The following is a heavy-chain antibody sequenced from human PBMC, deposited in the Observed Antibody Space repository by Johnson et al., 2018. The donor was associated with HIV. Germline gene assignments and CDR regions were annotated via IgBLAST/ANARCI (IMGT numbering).Heavy chain of an antibody. Sequence: VQLVESGGGLVKPGGSVRLSCAASGFTFSDYYMSWIRQAPGKGLEWVSYISCNGSTIYYADSVTGRFTISRDNAKNSLYLQMNSLRAEDTAGYYCARPGYDDSSGLDAFDIWGQGTMVTVSS. D-gene: IGHD3-22*01. V-gene: IGHV3-11*04. CDR2: ISCNGSTI. CDR3: ARPGYDDSSGLDAFDI. J-gene: IGHJ3*02. CDR1: GFTFSDYY.